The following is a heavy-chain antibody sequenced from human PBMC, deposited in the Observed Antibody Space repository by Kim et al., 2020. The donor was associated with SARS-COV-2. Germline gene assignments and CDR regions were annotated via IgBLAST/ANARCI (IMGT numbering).Heavy chain of an antibody. J-gene: IGHJ4*02. D-gene: IGHD3-3*01. CDR1: GFTFSSYA. CDR3: AKSLGLLLMEWLLETPLALDS. Sequence: GGSLRLSCAASGFTFSSYAMSWVRQAPGKGLEWVSAISGSGGSTYYADSVKGRFTISRDNSKNTLYLQMNSLRAEDTAVYYCAKSLGLLLMEWLLETPLALDSWGQGTLVTVSS. CDR2: ISGSGGST. V-gene: IGHV3-23*01.